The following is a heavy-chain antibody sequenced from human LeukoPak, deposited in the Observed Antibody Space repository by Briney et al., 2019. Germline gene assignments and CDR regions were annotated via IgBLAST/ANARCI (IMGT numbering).Heavy chain of an antibody. D-gene: IGHD2-2*01. CDR2: ISSSSSYI. CDR3: ARDFGCSSTSCFSFPFDY. Sequence: PGGSLRLSCAASGFTFSSYEMNWVRQAPGKGLEWVSYISSSSSYIYYADPVKGRFTISRDNAKNSLYLQMNSLRAEDTAVYYCARDFGCSSTSCFSFPFDYWGQGTLVTVSS. J-gene: IGHJ4*02. V-gene: IGHV3-21*05. CDR1: GFTFSSYE.